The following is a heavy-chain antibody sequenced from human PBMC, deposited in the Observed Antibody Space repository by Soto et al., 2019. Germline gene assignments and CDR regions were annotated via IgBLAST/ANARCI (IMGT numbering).Heavy chain of an antibody. CDR2: IYLGDSDT. D-gene: IGHD6-13*01. CDR1: GYSFTSYW. J-gene: IGHJ4*02. Sequence: PGESLKISCKGSGYSFTSYWIAWVRQMPGKGLECMGIIYLGDSDTRYSPSFQGQVSISADNSISTAYLQWSSLKASDTAMYYCAVAGSSCLRFDSLGQGTLVTVSS. CDR3: AVAGSSCLRFDS. V-gene: IGHV5-51*01.